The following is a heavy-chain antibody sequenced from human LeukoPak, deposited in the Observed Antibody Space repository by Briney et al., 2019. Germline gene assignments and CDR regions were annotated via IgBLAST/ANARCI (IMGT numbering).Heavy chain of an antibody. CDR1: AFTFSRYG. Sequence: PGGSLRLSCAASAFTFSRYGMHWVRQAPGKGLEWVAFIRYDGNNKYYADSVKGRYTISRDNSKNTLYLQMNSLRAEDTAVYYCAKGFGSYGYVGDYWGQGTLVTVSS. V-gene: IGHV3-30*02. J-gene: IGHJ4*02. D-gene: IGHD5-18*01. CDR2: IRYDGNNK. CDR3: AKGFGSYGYVGDY.